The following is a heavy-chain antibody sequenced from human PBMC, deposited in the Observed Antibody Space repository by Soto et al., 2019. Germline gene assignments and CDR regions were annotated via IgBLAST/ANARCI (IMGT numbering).Heavy chain of an antibody. CDR3: AKDLATAMVLPYYFDY. V-gene: IGHV3-23*01. J-gene: IGHJ4*02. CDR2: ISGSGGST. D-gene: IGHD5-18*01. Sequence: GGSLRLSCAASGFTFSSYAMSWVRQAPGKGLEWVSAISGSGGSTYYADSVKGRFTISRDNSKNTLYLQMNSLRAEDTAVYYCAKDLATAMVLPYYFDYWGQGTLVTVSS. CDR1: GFTFSSYA.